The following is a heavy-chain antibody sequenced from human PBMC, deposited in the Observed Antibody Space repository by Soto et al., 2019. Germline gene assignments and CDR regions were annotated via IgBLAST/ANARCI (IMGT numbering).Heavy chain of an antibody. D-gene: IGHD3-10*01. CDR3: ARDSAYRVGDAFDI. V-gene: IGHV4-31*03. CDR2: IYYSGST. Sequence: SETLSLTCTVSGGSVSSGSYYWSWIRQPPGKGLEWIGYIYYSGSTYYNPSLKSRVTISVDTSKNQFSLKLSSVTAADTAVYYCARDSAYRVGDAFDIWGQGTMVTVSS. J-gene: IGHJ3*02. CDR1: GGSVSSGSYY.